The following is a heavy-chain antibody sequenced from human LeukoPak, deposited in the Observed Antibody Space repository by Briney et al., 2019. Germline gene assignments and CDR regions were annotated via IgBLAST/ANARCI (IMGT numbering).Heavy chain of an antibody. J-gene: IGHJ6*02. CDR2: ISGSGGST. CDR1: GFTFSSYA. CDR3: AKPMVRGVMGGTDGMDV. V-gene: IGHV3-23*01. Sequence: PGGSLRLSCAASGFTFSSYAMSWVRQAPGKGLEWVSAISGSGGSTYYADSVKGRFTISRDNSKNTLYLQMNSLRAEDTAVYYCAKPMVRGVMGGTDGMDVWGQGTTVTVSS. D-gene: IGHD3-10*01.